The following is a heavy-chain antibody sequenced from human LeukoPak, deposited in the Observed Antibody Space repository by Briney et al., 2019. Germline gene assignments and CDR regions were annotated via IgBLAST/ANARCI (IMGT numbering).Heavy chain of an antibody. CDR3: AHSPHYYDSSVYYYVAWFDR. D-gene: IGHD3-22*01. CDR1: GFSLSTRGVG. J-gene: IGHJ5*02. CDR2: IYWYDDK. V-gene: IGHV2-5*01. Sequence: SGPTLVNPTLPLTLTCTFSGFSLSTRGVGVGWIRQPPAKALEWLALIYWYDDKRYIPSLKSRLTITQHTSNNQVVLTMTNMDPVDTATYYCAHSPHYYDSSVYYYVAWFDRWGQGTLVTVSS.